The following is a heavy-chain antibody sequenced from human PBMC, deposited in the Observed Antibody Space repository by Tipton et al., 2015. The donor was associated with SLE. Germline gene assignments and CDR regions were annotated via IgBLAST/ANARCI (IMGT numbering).Heavy chain of an antibody. CDR3: ARALPFNYDFWSGYSTDPFDV. Sequence: LRLSCTVSGGSISSYYWSWIRQPPGKGLEWIGFIYYSGSTNYNPSLKSRVTISVDTSKNQFSLKLTSVTAADTAVYYCARALPFNYDFWSGYSTDPFDVWGQGTMVTVSS. CDR1: GGSISSYY. V-gene: IGHV4-59*01. CDR2: IYYSGST. J-gene: IGHJ3*01. D-gene: IGHD3-3*01.